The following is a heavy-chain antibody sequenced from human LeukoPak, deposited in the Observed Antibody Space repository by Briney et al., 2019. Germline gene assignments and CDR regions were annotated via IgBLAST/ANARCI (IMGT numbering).Heavy chain of an antibody. CDR2: ITWNSNNI. CDR3: AKGGFWNSYNYYFDY. D-gene: IGHD3-3*01. J-gene: IGHJ4*02. Sequence: PGGSLRLSCAASGFTFDDYTMHWVRQAPGKGLEWISSITWNSNNIGYADSVKGRFTISRDNAKNSLYLQMNSLRAEDMALYYCAKGGFWNSYNYYFDYWGQGTLVTVSS. CDR1: GFTFDDYT. V-gene: IGHV3-9*03.